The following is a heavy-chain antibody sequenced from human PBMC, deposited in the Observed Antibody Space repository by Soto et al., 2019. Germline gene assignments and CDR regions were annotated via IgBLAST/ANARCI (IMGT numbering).Heavy chain of an antibody. CDR3: ATSSGYH. D-gene: IGHD6-19*01. J-gene: IGHJ5*02. V-gene: IGHV3-33*01. CDR2: IWDDGSNE. Sequence: VQLVESGGGVVQPGRSLRLSCAASGLTFSDYGMNWIRQAPHKGLELVATIWDDGSNEYYVDSVKGRFTISRDNSKNTLFLQMNSLRVEDTAMYYCATSSGYHWGQGTLVTVSS. CDR1: GLTFSDYG.